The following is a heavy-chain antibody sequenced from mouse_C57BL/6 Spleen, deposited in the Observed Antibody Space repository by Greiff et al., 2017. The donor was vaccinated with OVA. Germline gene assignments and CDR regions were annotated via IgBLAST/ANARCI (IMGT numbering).Heavy chain of an antibody. V-gene: IGHV3-1*01. Sequence: EVMLVESGPGMVKPSQSLSLTCTVTGYSITSGYDWHWIRHFPGNKLEWMGYISYSGSTNYNPSLKSRISLTHDTSKNHFFLKLNSVTTEDTATYYCARNYSREYFDVWGTGTTVTVSS. CDR1: GYSITSGYD. J-gene: IGHJ1*03. D-gene: IGHD1-1*01. CDR2: ISYSGST. CDR3: ARNYSREYFDV.